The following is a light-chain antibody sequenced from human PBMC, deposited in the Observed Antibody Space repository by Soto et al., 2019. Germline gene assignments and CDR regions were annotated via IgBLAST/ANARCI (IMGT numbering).Light chain of an antibody. CDR2: DVT. V-gene: IGLV2-23*02. J-gene: IGLJ1*01. CDR3: CSYAGTSTFYV. Sequence: QSALTQPASVSGSPGQSITISCTGTSSDIGSYILVSWYQQHPGKGPKLLIYDVTERPSGVSNRFSGSKSGNTASLTISGLQAEDEADYYCCSYAGTSTFYVFGTGTKVTVL. CDR1: SSDIGSYIL.